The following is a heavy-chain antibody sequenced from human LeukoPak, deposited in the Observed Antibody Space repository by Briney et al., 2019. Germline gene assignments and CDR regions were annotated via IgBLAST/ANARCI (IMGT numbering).Heavy chain of an antibody. CDR3: AIGRGYCSGGSCHSGGY. J-gene: IGHJ4*02. CDR2: ISWDGGST. CDR1: GFTFDDYA. V-gene: IGHV3-43D*03. Sequence: TGGSLRLSCAASGFTFDDYAMHWVRQAPGKGLEWVSLISWDGGSTYYADSVKGRFTISRDNSKNSLYPQMNSLRAEDTALYYCAIGRGYCSGGSCHSGGYWGQGTLVTVSS. D-gene: IGHD2-15*01.